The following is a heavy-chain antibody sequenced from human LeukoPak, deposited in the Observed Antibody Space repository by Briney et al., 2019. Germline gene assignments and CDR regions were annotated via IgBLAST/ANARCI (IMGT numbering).Heavy chain of an antibody. D-gene: IGHD4-17*01. J-gene: IGHJ3*02. Sequence: GGSLRLSYAASGFTVSSNYMSWVRQAPGKGLEWVSVIYSGGTTYYADSVKGRFTISRDNSNNTLYLQMNSLRADDTAVYYCARGPVTKFEIWGQGTILTVSS. V-gene: IGHV3-53*01. CDR1: GFTVSSNY. CDR3: ARGPVTKFEI. CDR2: IYSGGTT.